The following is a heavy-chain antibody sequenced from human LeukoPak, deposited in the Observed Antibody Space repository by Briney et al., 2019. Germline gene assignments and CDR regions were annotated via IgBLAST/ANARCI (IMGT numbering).Heavy chain of an antibody. CDR1: GGPITVYH. J-gene: IGHJ5*02. Sequence: PSDTLSLTCSVSGGPITVYHWIWIRQPPGKGLEFIGYIHYTGSTNYNSSLTSRISISTDTSKNQFSLKMTSVTAADTAVYYCARDLGGGGWFDPWGQGTLVTVSS. D-gene: IGHD1-26*01. CDR2: IHYTGST. CDR3: ARDLGGGGWFDP. V-gene: IGHV4-59*01.